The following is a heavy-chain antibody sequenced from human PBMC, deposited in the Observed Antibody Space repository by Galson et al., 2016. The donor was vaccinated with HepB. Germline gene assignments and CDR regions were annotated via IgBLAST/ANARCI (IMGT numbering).Heavy chain of an antibody. D-gene: IGHD6-19*01. CDR2: ISGSVGST. J-gene: IGHJ4*02. CDR3: AKRGNGWYELDY. Sequence: SLRLSCAASGFTFSAYGMSWVRQAPGKGLDWVSAISGSVGSTYYADSVKGRFTISRDISKSTLYLQMNNLRADDTAVYYCAKRGNGWYELDYWGQGTLVTVSA. CDR1: GFTFSAYG. V-gene: IGHV3-23*01.